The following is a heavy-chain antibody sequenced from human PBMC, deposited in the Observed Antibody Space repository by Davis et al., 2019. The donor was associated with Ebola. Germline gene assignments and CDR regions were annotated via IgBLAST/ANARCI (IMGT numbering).Heavy chain of an antibody. CDR3: ARVRAGYCSSTSCYVSAYYGMDV. J-gene: IGHJ6*01. D-gene: IGHD2-2*01. Sequence: SETLSLTCAVYGGSFSGYYWSWIRQPPGKGLEWIGEINHSGSTNYNPSLKSRVTISVDTSKNQFSLKLSSVTAADTAVYYCARVRAGYCSSTSCYVSAYYGMDVWGQGTTVTVSS. CDR2: INHSGST. CDR1: GGSFSGYY. V-gene: IGHV4-34*01.